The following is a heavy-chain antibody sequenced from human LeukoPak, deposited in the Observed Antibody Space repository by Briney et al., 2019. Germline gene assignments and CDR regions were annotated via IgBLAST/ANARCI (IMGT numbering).Heavy chain of an antibody. CDR1: GFTFNYHY. V-gene: IGHV3-72*01. CDR3: ARVGRYFDAFDI. Sequence: QPGGSLRHSCAASGFTFNYHYTDWVPQAPGKGPERVGRTRTKTNSYTTEYAASVKGRFSILKDDSKNSLYLQMNSLKTEDTAVYYCARVGRYFDAFDIWGQGTMVTVSS. J-gene: IGHJ3*02. D-gene: IGHD1-26*01. CDR2: TRTKTNSYTT.